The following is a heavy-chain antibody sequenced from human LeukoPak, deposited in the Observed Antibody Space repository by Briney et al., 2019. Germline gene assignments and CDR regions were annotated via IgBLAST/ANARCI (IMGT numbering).Heavy chain of an antibody. CDR2: IYYSGST. J-gene: IGHJ4*02. CDR3: ARRNRITMVRGKGRYFDY. D-gene: IGHD3-10*01. Sequence: KSSETWSLTCTVSGGSISSSSHYWCWIRQPPGKGLEWNGSIYYSGSTYYNPSLKSRVTISVDTSKNQFSPKPSSVTAADTAVYYCARRNRITMVRGKGRYFDYWGQGTLVTVSS. V-gene: IGHV4-39*07. CDR1: GGSISSSSHY.